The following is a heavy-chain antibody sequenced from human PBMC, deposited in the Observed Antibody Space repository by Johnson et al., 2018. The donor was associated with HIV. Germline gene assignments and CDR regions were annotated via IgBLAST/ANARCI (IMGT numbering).Heavy chain of an antibody. V-gene: IGHV3-13*01. CDR3: ARGPRNPGLDSFDI. Sequence: MLLVESGGGLVQPGGSLRLSCAASGFTFSSYDMHWVRQATGKGLEWVSAIGTAGDTYYPGSVKGRFTISRDNAKNSLYLQMNSLNTEDTALYYCARGPRNPGLDSFDIWGQGTMVTVSS. CDR2: IGTAGDT. CDR1: GFTFSSYD. J-gene: IGHJ3*02. D-gene: IGHD1-14*01.